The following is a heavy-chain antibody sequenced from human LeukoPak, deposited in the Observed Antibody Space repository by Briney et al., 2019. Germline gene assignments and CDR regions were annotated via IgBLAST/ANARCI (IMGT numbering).Heavy chain of an antibody. D-gene: IGHD2-15*01. CDR1: GFTFSSYS. J-gene: IGHJ4*02. Sequence: GGSLRLSCAASGFTFSSYSMNWVRQAPGKGLEWVSSISSSSSYIYYADSVKGRFTISRDNAKNSLYLQMNSLRAEDTAVYYCATVDYSFYYFDYWGQGTLVTVSS. CDR3: ATVDYSFYYFDY. V-gene: IGHV3-21*01. CDR2: ISSSSSYI.